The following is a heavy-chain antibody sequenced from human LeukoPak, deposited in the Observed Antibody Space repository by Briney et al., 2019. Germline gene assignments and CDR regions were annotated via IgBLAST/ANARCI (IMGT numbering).Heavy chain of an antibody. CDR2: ISSNGGST. Sequence: GGSLRLSCAASGFTFSSYAMHWVRQAPGKGLEYVSAISSNGGSTYYANSVKGRFTISRDNSKNTLYLQMGSLRAEDMAVYYCASDLEVVVITTGFDYWGQGTLVTVSS. D-gene: IGHD3-22*01. CDR1: GFTFSSYA. J-gene: IGHJ4*02. CDR3: ASDLEVVVITTGFDY. V-gene: IGHV3-64*01.